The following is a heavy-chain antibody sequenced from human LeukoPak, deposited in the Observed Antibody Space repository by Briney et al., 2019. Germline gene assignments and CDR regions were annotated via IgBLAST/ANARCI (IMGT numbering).Heavy chain of an antibody. D-gene: IGHD3-22*01. CDR3: ARPRASYDSSGYLLDY. CDR2: ITNDGSST. CDR1: GLTFSSHW. Sequence: GGSLRLSCAASGLTFSSHWMHWVRQAPGKGLVWVSRITNDGSSTTYADSVKGRFTISRDNSKNTLYLQMNSLRAEDTAVYYCARPRASYDSSGYLLDYWGQGTLVTVSS. V-gene: IGHV3-74*01. J-gene: IGHJ4*02.